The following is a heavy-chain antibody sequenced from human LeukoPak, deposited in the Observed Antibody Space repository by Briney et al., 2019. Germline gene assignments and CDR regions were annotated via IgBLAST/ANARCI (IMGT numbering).Heavy chain of an antibody. Sequence: SETLSLTCTVSGGSISSSSYYWGWVRRPPGKGLEWVASIYYTGTTYYNPSLKSRVTISVDTSKNQFSLKLSSVTAADTAVYYCARESSSGWYRTGGTLDYWGQGTLVTVSS. J-gene: IGHJ4*02. V-gene: IGHV4-39*07. CDR3: ARESSSGWYRTGGTLDY. CDR2: IYYTGTT. D-gene: IGHD6-19*01. CDR1: GGSISSSSYY.